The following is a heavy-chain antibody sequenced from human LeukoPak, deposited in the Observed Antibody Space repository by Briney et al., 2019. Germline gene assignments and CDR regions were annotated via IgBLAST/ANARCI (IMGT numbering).Heavy chain of an antibody. Sequence: PSETLSLTCTVSGTFVSGFYWTWIRQPPGKGLEWIGFIYSTGTTSYNSSLQSRVTISVDTSKNQFSLKLKSVIAADTAIYYCAGRWRGTLDYWGRGTPVAVSS. CDR1: GTFVSGFY. J-gene: IGHJ4*02. CDR3: AGRWRGTLDY. D-gene: IGHD5-24*01. V-gene: IGHV4-4*09. CDR2: IYSTGTT.